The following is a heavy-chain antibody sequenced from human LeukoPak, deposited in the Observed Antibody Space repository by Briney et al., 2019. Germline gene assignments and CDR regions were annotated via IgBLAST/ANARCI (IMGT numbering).Heavy chain of an antibody. CDR2: ISSTSTST. V-gene: IGHV3-11*06. CDR3: ARGQYSFDS. Sequence: GGSLRLSCAASGFTFTDYYMSWIRQAPGKGVEWLSYISSTSTSTTYADSVKGRFTISRENATNSLYLQMNSLRAEDTAVYYCARGQYSFDSWGQGTLVTVSS. CDR1: GFTFTDYY. J-gene: IGHJ4*02. D-gene: IGHD6-19*01.